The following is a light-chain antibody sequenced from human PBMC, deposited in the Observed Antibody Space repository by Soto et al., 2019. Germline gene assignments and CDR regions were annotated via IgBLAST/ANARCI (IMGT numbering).Light chain of an antibody. J-gene: IGKJ1*01. CDR2: GAS. Sequence: EIVMTQSPAILSVSPGEIATLSFRASQSVSSYLAWYQQKPGQAPRLLIYGASSRATGIPDRFSGSGSGTDFTLTISRLEPEDFAVYYCQQYGSSPRTFGQGTKVDIK. V-gene: IGKV3-20*01. CDR1: QSVSSY. CDR3: QQYGSSPRT.